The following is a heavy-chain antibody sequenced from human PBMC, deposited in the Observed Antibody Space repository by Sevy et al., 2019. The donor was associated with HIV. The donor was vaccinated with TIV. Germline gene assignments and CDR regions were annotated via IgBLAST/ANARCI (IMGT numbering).Heavy chain of an antibody. CDR2: IRSKGNSYAT. CDR3: TRGGARDSSSWYDYFDY. Sequence: GGSLRLSCAASGFTFSGSAMQWVRQASGKGLEWVGRIRSKGNSYATAYAASVKGRFTISRDDSTNTVYLQMNSLKTEDTAVYYCTRGGARDSSSWYDYFDYWGQGTLVTVSS. D-gene: IGHD6-13*01. J-gene: IGHJ4*02. CDR1: GFTFSGSA. V-gene: IGHV3-73*01.